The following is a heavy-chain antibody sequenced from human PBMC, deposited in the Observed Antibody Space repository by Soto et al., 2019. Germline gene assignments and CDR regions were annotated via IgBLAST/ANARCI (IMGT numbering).Heavy chain of an antibody. Sequence: ASVKVSCKASGYTFTSYGISWVRQAPGQGLEWMGWISAYNGNTNYAQKLQGRVTMTTDTSTSTAYMELRSLRSDDTAVYYCAREMGTMVRGSRYYGMDVWGQGTTVTVS. J-gene: IGHJ6*02. CDR2: ISAYNGNT. D-gene: IGHD3-10*01. CDR1: GYTFTSYG. V-gene: IGHV1-18*01. CDR3: AREMGTMVRGSRYYGMDV.